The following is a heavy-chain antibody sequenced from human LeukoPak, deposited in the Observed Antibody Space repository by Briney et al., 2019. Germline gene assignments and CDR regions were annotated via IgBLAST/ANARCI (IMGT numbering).Heavy chain of an antibody. CDR3: ARVYYSSSYDYWYFDL. J-gene: IGHJ2*01. CDR1: GGTFSSYA. D-gene: IGHD6-13*01. Sequence: VASVKVSCKASGGTFSSYAISWVRQAPGQGLEWMGGIIPIFGTTNYAQKFQDRVTITADKSTSTAYMELSSLRSEDTAVYYCARVYYSSSYDYWYFDLWGRGTLVTVSS. V-gene: IGHV1-69*06. CDR2: IIPIFGTT.